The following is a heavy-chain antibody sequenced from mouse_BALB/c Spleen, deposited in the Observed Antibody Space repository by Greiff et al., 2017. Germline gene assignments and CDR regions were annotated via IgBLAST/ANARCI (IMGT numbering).Heavy chain of an antibody. CDR1: GFNIKDYY. Sequence: VHVKQSGAELVRSGASVKLSCTASGFNIKDYYMHWVKQRPEQGLEWIGWIDPENGDTEYAPKFQGKATMTADTSSNTAYLQLSSLTSEDTAVYYCNFITTVGFAYWGQGTLVTVSA. D-gene: IGHD1-1*01. CDR2: IDPENGDT. V-gene: IGHV14-4*02. J-gene: IGHJ3*01. CDR3: NFITTVGFAY.